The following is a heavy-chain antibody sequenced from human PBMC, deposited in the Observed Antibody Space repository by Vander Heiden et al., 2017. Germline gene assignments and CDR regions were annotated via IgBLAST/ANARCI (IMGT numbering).Heavy chain of an antibody. J-gene: IGHJ4*02. V-gene: IGHV1-18*01. D-gene: IGHD6-13*01. CDR1: GYTSNNYG. CDR2: INTYNGIT. Sequence: QVQLVQSGAEVKKTGDSVQISCQASGYTSNNYGFTWVRQAPGQGLECMGWINTYNGITHYAQNVQGRVTMTADTSTTTAYMELRSLRSDDTAVYYCATYSSLIPDYWGQGTLVTVSA. CDR3: ATYSSLIPDY.